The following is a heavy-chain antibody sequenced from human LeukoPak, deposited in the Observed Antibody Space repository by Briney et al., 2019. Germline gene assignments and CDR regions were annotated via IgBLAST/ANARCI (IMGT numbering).Heavy chain of an antibody. CDR3: ARHRYNFALDY. D-gene: IGHD5-24*01. J-gene: IGHJ4*02. CDR1: GGSITTYY. Sequence: SETLSLTCTVSGGSITTYYWSWIRQPPGKGLEWIGYISYSSVTNYNPSLKSRVTISIDTSRNQFSLKLSSVTAADTAVFYCARHRYNFALDYWGQGTLVAVSS. V-gene: IGHV4-59*08. CDR2: ISYSSVT.